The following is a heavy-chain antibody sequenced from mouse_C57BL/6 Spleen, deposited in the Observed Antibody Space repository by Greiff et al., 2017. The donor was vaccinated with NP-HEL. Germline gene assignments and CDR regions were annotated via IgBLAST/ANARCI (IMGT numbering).Heavy chain of an antibody. CDR3: ASYGGYEGNYGVDYYAMDY. CDR2: IYPGSGST. J-gene: IGHJ4*01. V-gene: IGHV1-55*01. CDR1: GYTFTSYW. D-gene: IGHD2-3*01. Sequence: QVQLQQPGAELVKPGASVKMSCKASGYTFTSYWITWVKQRPGQGLEWIGDIYPGSGSTNYNEKFKSKATLTVDTSSSTAYMQLSSLTSEDSAVYYGASYGGYEGNYGVDYYAMDYWGQGTSVTVSS.